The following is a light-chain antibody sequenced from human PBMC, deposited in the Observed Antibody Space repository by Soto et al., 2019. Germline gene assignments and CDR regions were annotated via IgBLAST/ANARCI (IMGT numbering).Light chain of an antibody. CDR2: AAS. V-gene: IGKV1-9*01. CDR3: QQLNSYL. CDR1: QGISSY. Sequence: IQFAQSPSVLSASRGDRVASTCRASQGISSYLAWYQQKPGKAPKLLIYAASTLQSGVPSRFSGSGSGTEFTLTISSLQPEDFATYYCQQLNSYLVGPGTKVDIK. J-gene: IGKJ3*01.